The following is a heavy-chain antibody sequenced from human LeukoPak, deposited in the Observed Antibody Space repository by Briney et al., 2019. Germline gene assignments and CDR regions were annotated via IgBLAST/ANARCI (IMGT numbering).Heavy chain of an antibody. Sequence: SETLSLTCAVCSYSISSGYYWGWIRQPPGKGLEWIGSIYHSGSTYYNPSLKSRVTISVDTSKNQFSLKLSSVTAADTAVYYCARQAAYDAFDIWGQGTMVTVSS. CDR3: ARQAAYDAFDI. J-gene: IGHJ3*02. CDR2: IYHSGST. D-gene: IGHD2-15*01. V-gene: IGHV4-38-2*01. CDR1: SYSISSGYY.